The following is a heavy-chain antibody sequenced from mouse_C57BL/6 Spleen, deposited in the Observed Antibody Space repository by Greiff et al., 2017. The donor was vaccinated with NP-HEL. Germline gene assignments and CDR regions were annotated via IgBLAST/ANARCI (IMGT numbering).Heavy chain of an antibody. V-gene: IGHV14-2*01. CDR1: GFNIKDYY. Sequence: EVQLQQSGAELVKPGASVKLSCTASGFNIKDYYMHWVKQRTEQGLEWIGRIDPEDGETKYAPKFQGKATITAYTSSHTAYLQLSSLTSEDTAVYYCARIYITTVTYDAMDYWGQGTSVTVSS. J-gene: IGHJ4*01. CDR2: IDPEDGET. D-gene: IGHD1-1*01. CDR3: ARIYITTVTYDAMDY.